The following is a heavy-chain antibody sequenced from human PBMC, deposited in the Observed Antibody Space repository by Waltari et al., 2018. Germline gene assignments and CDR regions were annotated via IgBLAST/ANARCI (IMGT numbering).Heavy chain of an antibody. V-gene: IGHV4-39*01. D-gene: IGHD7-27*01. Sequence: QLQLQESGPGLVKPSETLSLTCTVSDGSISSSSYYWGWIRQPPGKGLAWIGSLYYTGSTYYNTSLKSRVSISIDTSKNQFSLKLSSVTAADTAVYYCTRQELGRLYWGQGTLVTVSS. CDR3: TRQELGRLY. CDR2: LYYTGST. J-gene: IGHJ4*02. CDR1: DGSISSSSYY.